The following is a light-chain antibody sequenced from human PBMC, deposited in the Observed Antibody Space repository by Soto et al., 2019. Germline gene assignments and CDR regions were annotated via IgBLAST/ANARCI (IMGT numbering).Light chain of an antibody. CDR2: DAS. CDR1: QSISSW. V-gene: IGKV1-5*01. J-gene: IGKJ1*01. Sequence: DIQMTQSPSTLSASVGDRVTITCRAGQSISSWLAWYQQKPGKAPKLLMYDASSLESGAPSRFSGSGSGTEFTLTISSLQPDDFATYYCQQYNSYSLWTFGQGTKVDIK. CDR3: QQYNSYSLWT.